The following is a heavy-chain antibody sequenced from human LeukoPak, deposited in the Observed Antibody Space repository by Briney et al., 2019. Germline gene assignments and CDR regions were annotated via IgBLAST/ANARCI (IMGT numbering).Heavy chain of an antibody. CDR1: GFTVSNNY. V-gene: IGHV3-30*02. CDR3: AKTMSPYYYDSSGF. J-gene: IGHJ4*02. Sequence: GGSLRLSCAASGFTVSNNYMSWVRQAPGKGLEWVAFIRYDGSNKYYAGSVKGRFTISRDNSKNTLYLQMNSLRTEDTAVYYCAKTMSPYYYDSSGFWGQGSLVTVSS. D-gene: IGHD3-22*01. CDR2: IRYDGSNK.